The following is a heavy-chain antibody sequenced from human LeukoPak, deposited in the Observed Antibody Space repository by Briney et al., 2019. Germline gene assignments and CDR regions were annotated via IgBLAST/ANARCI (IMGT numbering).Heavy chain of an antibody. CDR3: AKGGYYGPGYFDL. J-gene: IGHJ2*01. CDR1: GFTFSSYA. V-gene: IGHV3-23*01. Sequence: GGSLRLSCAASGFTFSSYAVTWVRQAPGKGQEWVSAISGTGGSTFYADSVKGRFTISRDNSKNTPYLQMNSLRADDTAVYYCAKGGYYGPGYFDLWGRGTLVTVSS. CDR2: ISGTGGST. D-gene: IGHD3-10*01.